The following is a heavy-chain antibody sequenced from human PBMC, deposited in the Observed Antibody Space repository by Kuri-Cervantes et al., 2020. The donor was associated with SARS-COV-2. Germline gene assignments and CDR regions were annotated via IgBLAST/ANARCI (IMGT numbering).Heavy chain of an antibody. D-gene: IGHD3-3*01. Sequence: SETLSLTCAVYGGSFSGYDWSWIRQPPGKGLEWIGEINHSGSTNYNPSLKSRVTISVDTSKNQFSLKLSSVTAADTAVYYCARGWAFWSGPDDYWGQGTLVTVSS. V-gene: IGHV4-34*01. CDR3: ARGWAFWSGPDDY. CDR2: INHSGST. J-gene: IGHJ4*02. CDR1: GGSFSGYD.